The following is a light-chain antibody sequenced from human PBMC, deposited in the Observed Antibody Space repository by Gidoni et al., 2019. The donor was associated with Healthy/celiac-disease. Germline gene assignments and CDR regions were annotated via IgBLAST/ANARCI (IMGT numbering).Light chain of an antibody. J-gene: IGKJ1*01. Sequence: DIVMTPSPDSLAVSLSERATIHFKSSQSVLYSSNNKNYLAWYQQKPGQPPKLLIYWASTREAGVPDRFSGSGSGTDFTLTISSLQAEDVAVYYCQQYYSTPRTFGQGTKVEIK. CDR2: WAS. V-gene: IGKV4-1*01. CDR1: QSVLYSSNNKNY. CDR3: QQYYSTPRT.